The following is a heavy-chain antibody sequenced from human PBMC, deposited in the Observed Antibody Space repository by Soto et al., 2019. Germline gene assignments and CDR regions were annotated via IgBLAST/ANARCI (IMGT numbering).Heavy chain of an antibody. D-gene: IGHD2-2*03. J-gene: IGHJ6*02. CDR1: GFTFSDYY. Sequence: QVQLVESGGGLVKPGGPLRLSCAASGFTFSDYYMTWIRQDPWKGLEWVSSISSIGHTTYADSVKGRFTITRDNATKSLHLQMNSLRVEDTAVYFCARVDHRSLYVVDVWGQGTTVSVSS. V-gene: IGHV3-11*05. CDR2: ISSIGHT. CDR3: ARVDHRSLYVVDV.